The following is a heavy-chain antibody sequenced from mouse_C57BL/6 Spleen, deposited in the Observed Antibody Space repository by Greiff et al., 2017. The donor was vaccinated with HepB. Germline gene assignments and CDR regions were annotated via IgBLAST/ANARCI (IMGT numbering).Heavy chain of an antibody. CDR3: ARDYYGNSLDY. D-gene: IGHD2-1*01. Sequence: QVQLQQPGAELVRPGSSVKLSCKASGYTFTSYWITWVKQRPGQGLEWIGDIYPGSGSTNYNEKFKSKATLTVDTSSSTAYMQLSSLTSEDSAVYYCARDYYGNSLDYWGQGTTLTVSS. CDR2: IYPGSGST. CDR1: GYTFTSYW. J-gene: IGHJ2*01. V-gene: IGHV1-55*01.